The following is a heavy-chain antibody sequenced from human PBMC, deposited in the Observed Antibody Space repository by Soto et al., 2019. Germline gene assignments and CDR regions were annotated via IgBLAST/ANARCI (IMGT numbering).Heavy chain of an antibody. D-gene: IGHD2-2*01. J-gene: IGHJ6*02. CDR1: GGTFSSYA. CDR2: IIPIFGTA. CDR3: SSPVPAASCYYGMDV. V-gene: IGHV1-69*12. Sequence: QVQLVQSGAEVKKPGSSVKVSCKASGGTFSSYAISWVRQAPGQGLEWMGGIIPIFGTANYAQKFQGRDTITADESTRTASMKLSSLRAEDTAVYYSSSPVPAASCYYGMDVWDQGTTVTVS.